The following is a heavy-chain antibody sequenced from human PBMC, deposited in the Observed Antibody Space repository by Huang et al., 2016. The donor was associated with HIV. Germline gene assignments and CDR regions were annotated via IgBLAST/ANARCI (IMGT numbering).Heavy chain of an antibody. J-gene: IGHJ4*02. CDR3: ARTPYYYDSRDLYYFDY. D-gene: IGHD3-22*01. V-gene: IGHV4-61*03. CDR1: GGSVSGDRYY. Sequence: QVQLHESGPGLVKPSETLSLACLVSGGSVSGDRYYWSWLRQPPGRALEWIGYIYEKTYTDYSPSLKSRVTISLDTSKNHVSLKMASATAADTAVYFCARTPYYYDSRDLYYFDYWGQGTLVAVSS. CDR2: IYEKTYT.